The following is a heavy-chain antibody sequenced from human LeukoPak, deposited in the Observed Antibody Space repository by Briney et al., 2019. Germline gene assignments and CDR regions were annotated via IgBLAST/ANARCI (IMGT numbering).Heavy chain of an antibody. CDR3: ARAGFVDIVATRTPLFDY. Sequence: PSETLSLTCTISGGSISSGGYYWSWIRQHPGKGLEWIGYIYYSGSTYYNPSLKSRVTISVDTSKNQFSLKLSSVTAADTAVYYCARAGFVDIVATRTPLFDYWGQGTLVTVSS. D-gene: IGHD5-12*01. V-gene: IGHV4-31*03. CDR2: IYYSGST. CDR1: GGSISSGGYY. J-gene: IGHJ4*02.